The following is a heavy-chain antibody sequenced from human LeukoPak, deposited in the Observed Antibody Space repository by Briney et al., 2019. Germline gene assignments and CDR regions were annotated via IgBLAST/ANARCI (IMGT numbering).Heavy chain of an antibody. D-gene: IGHD3-10*01. Sequence: ASVKVSCKASGYTFTGYYTHWVRQAPGQGLEWMGWINPNSGGTNYAQKFQGRVTMTRDTSISTAYMELSRLRSDDTAVYYCARDLELSMVRRVMPDGYWGQGTLVTVSS. V-gene: IGHV1-2*02. CDR1: GYTFTGYY. J-gene: IGHJ4*02. CDR3: ARDLELSMVRRVMPDGY. CDR2: INPNSGGT.